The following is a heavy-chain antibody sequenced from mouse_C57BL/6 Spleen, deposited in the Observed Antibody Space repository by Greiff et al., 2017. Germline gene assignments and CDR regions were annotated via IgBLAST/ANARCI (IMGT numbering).Heavy chain of an antibody. CDR3: ARGDDGPPDY. CDR2: INPSSGYT. D-gene: IGHD2-3*01. Sequence: QVQLQQSGAELAKPGASVKLSCKASGYTFTSYWMHWVKQRPGQGLEWIGYINPSSGYTKYNQKFKDKATLTGDKSSSTAYMQLSSLTYEDSAVYYCARGDDGPPDYWGQGTTLTVSS. CDR1: GYTFTSYW. V-gene: IGHV1-7*01. J-gene: IGHJ2*01.